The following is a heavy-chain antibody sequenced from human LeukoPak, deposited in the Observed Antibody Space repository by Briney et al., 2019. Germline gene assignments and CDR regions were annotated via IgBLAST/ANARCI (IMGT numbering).Heavy chain of an antibody. CDR2: INPNSGGT. CDR3: ARDLNSIVGATGAFDI. Sequence: ASVMVSCKASGYTFTGYYMHWVRQAPGQGLEWMGWINPNSGGTNYAQKFQGRVTMTRDTSISTAYMELSRLRSDDTAVYYCARDLNSIVGATGAFDIWGQGTMVTVSS. CDR1: GYTFTGYY. D-gene: IGHD1-26*01. V-gene: IGHV1-2*02. J-gene: IGHJ3*02.